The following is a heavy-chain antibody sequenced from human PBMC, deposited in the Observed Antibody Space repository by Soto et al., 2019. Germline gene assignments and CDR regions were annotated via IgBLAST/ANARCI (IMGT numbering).Heavy chain of an antibody. CDR1: GGTFSSYA. CDR3: ARDRMVATRGAAFNWFGP. V-gene: IGHV1-69*12. D-gene: IGHD5-12*01. Sequence: QVQLVQSGAEVKKPGSSVKVSCKASGGTFSSYAISWVRQAPGQGLEWMGGIIPIFGTANYAQKFQGRVTITADESTSTAYMELSSLRSEDTAVYYCARDRMVATRGAAFNWFGPWGQGTLVTVSS. J-gene: IGHJ5*02. CDR2: IIPIFGTA.